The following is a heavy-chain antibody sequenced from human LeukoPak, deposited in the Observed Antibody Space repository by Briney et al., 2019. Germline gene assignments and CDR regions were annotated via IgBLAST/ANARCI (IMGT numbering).Heavy chain of an antibody. J-gene: IGHJ5*02. D-gene: IGHD3-9*01. V-gene: IGHV4-39*01. CDR1: GGSISSSSYY. Sequence: SETLSLTCTVSGGSISSSSYYWGWIRQPPGKGLEWIGSIYYSGSTSYNPSLKSRVTISVDASKNQFSVKLSSVTAAGTAVYYCARHGRYYDILTGYYYWFDPWGQGTLVTVSS. CDR3: ARHGRYYDILTGYYYWFDP. CDR2: IYYSGST.